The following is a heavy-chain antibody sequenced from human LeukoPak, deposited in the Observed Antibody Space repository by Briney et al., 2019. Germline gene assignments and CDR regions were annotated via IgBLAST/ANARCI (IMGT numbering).Heavy chain of an antibody. CDR3: ARGGGWQQLDH. CDR2: INHSGST. J-gene: IGHJ4*02. D-gene: IGHD6-13*01. CDR1: GGSFSGYY. Sequence: SETLSLTCAVYGGSFSGYYWSWIRQPPGKGLEWIGEINHSGSTNYNPSLKSRVTISVDTSKNQFSLKLSSVTAADTAVYYCARGGGWQQLDHWGQGTLVTVSS. V-gene: IGHV4-34*01.